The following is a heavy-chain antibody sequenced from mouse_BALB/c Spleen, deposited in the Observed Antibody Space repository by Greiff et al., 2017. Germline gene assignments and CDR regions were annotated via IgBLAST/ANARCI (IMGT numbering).Heavy chain of an antibody. CDR1: GYSITSDYA. D-gene: IGHD2-1*01. CDR3: ARIPGNYVGYFDV. V-gene: IGHV3-2*02. CDR2: ISYSGST. Sequence: EVKLLESGPGLVKPSQSLSLTCTVTGYSITSDYAWNWIRQFPGNKLEWMGYISYSGSTSYNPSLKSRISITRDTSKNQFFLQLNSVTTEDTATYYCARIPGNYVGYFDVWGAGTTVTVSS. J-gene: IGHJ1*01.